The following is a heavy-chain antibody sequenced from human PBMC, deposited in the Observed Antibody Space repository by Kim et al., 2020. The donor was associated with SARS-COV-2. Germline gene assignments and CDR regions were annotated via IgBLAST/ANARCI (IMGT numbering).Heavy chain of an antibody. CDR2: IYYSGST. J-gene: IGHJ4*02. D-gene: IGHD3-3*01. Sequence: SETLSLTCTVSGGSISSGGYYWSWIRRHPGKGLEWIGYIYYSGSTYYNPSLKSRVTISVDTSKNQFSLKLSSVTAADTAVYYCARGRTTIFGLVMAPVDYWGQGTLVTVSS. CDR3: ARGRTTIFGLVMAPVDY. CDR1: GGSISSGGYY. V-gene: IGHV4-31*03.